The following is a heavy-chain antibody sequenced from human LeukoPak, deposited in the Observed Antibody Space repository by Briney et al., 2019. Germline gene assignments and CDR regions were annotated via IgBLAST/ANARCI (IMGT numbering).Heavy chain of an antibody. V-gene: IGHV1-8*03. CDR3: ATRGLLYFGDLLYYFDF. Sequence: ASVKVSCKASGYTFTSYDINWVRQATGQGLEWMGWMNPNSGNTGYAQKFQGRVTITRNTSISTAYMELSSLRSEDTAVYYCATRGLLYFGDLLYYFDFWGQGTWSPSR. D-gene: IGHD3-10*01. CDR2: MNPNSGNT. CDR1: GYTFTSYD. J-gene: IGHJ4*02.